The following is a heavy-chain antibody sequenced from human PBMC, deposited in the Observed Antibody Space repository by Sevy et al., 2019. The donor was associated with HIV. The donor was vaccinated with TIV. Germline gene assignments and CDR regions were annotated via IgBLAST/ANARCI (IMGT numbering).Heavy chain of an antibody. CDR1: GFTFDDYA. J-gene: IGHJ6*02. D-gene: IGHD3-10*01. V-gene: IGHV3-9*01. Sequence: GGSLRLSCAASGFTFDDYAMHWVRQAPGKGLEWVSGISWNSGSIGYADSVKGRLTISRDNAKNSLYLQMNSLRAEDTALYYCAKDISSGSGGYYGMDVWGQGTTVTVSS. CDR2: ISWNSGSI. CDR3: AKDISSGSGGYYGMDV.